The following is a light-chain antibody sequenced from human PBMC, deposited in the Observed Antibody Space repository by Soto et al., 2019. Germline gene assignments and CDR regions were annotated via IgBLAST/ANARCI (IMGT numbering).Light chain of an antibody. CDR3: QQYYYTPYS. CDR2: WAS. CDR1: QRLFYSSNTKNY. Sequence: IVMTQSPDSLPVSLGERATINCKSIQRLFYSSNTKNYLAWYQQKPGQPPKLLIFWASTRESGVPDRFSCRGSCTDFTLTTRRLQAAVVAVYYCQQYYYTPYSFGQGTKLEIK. J-gene: IGKJ2*03. V-gene: IGKV4-1*01.